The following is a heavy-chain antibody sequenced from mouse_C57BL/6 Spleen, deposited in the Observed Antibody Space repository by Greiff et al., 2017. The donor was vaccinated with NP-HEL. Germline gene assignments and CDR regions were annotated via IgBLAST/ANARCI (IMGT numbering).Heavy chain of an antibody. CDR3: ARGGYYDYAMDY. J-gene: IGHJ4*01. Sequence: EVQLVESGPGMVKPSQSLSLTCTVTGYSITSGYDWHWIRHFPGNKLEWMGYISYSGSTNYNPSLKSRISITHDTSKNHFFLKLNSVTTEDTATYYCARGGYYDYAMDYWGQGTSVTVSS. CDR2: ISYSGST. V-gene: IGHV3-1*01. CDR1: GYSITSGYD. D-gene: IGHD2-3*01.